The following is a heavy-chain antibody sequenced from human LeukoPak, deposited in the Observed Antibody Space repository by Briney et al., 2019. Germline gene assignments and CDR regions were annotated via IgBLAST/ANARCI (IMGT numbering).Heavy chain of an antibody. Sequence: KPSETLSLTCAVYSGSFSGFYWSWVRQSPEKGLEWIGEINHEGTTNHNPSLKSRATILVDTSRNQFSLKLSSVTAADTAIYYCARGWRLNPVHWGRGTLVTVSS. CDR1: SGSFSGFY. CDR3: ARGWRLNPVH. V-gene: IGHV4-34*04. CDR2: INHEGTT. D-gene: IGHD2-8*01. J-gene: IGHJ4*02.